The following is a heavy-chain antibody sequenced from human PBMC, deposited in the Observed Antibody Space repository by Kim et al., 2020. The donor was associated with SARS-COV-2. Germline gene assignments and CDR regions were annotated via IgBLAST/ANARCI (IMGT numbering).Heavy chain of an antibody. CDR3: ARFGELLRAYYYYYGMDV. Sequence: GGSLRLSCAASGFTFGDYAMHWVRQAPGKGLEWVSGISWNSGSIGYADSVKGRFTISRDNAKNSLYLQMNSLRAEDTALYYCARFGELLRAYYYYYGMDVWGQGTTVTVSS. CDR1: GFTFGDYA. CDR2: ISWNSGSI. V-gene: IGHV3-9*01. D-gene: IGHD3-10*01. J-gene: IGHJ6*02.